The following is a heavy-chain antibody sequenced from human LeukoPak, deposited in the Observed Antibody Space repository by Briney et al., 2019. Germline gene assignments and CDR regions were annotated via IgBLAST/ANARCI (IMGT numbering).Heavy chain of an antibody. D-gene: IGHD3-22*01. CDR2: IYHSGST. CDR1: GGSISSSNW. CDR3: ARDSRNYYDSSGRYYFDY. Sequence: SETLSLTCAVSGGSISSSNWWSWVRQPSGKGLEWIGEIYHSGSTNYNPSLKSRVTISVDKSKNQFSLKLSSVTAADTAVYYCARDSRNYYDSSGRYYFDYWGQGTLVTVSS. J-gene: IGHJ4*02. V-gene: IGHV4-4*02.